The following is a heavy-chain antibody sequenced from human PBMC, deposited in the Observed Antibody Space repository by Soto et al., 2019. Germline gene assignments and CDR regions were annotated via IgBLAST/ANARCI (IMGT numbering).Heavy chain of an antibody. CDR2: ISASGGST. Sequence: PGGSLRLSCAASGFTFSNYAMSWVRQAPGKGLEWVSSISASGGSTYYADSVKGRFTISRDNSKNTLYLQMNSLRAEDTAIYFCAKAGLITVVRVTYFDYWGQGTLVTVSS. J-gene: IGHJ4*02. CDR1: GFTFSNYA. D-gene: IGHD3-10*01. V-gene: IGHV3-23*01. CDR3: AKAGLITVVRVTYFDY.